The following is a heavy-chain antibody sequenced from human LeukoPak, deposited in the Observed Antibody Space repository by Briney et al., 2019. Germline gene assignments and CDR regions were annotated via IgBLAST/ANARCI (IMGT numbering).Heavy chain of an antibody. CDR2: ISGSGGST. CDR3: AEPQTGTTLRWSFDY. J-gene: IGHJ4*02. D-gene: IGHD1-1*01. V-gene: IGHV3-23*01. CDR1: GFTFSSYA. Sequence: GGSLRLSCAASGFTFSSYAMSWVRQAPGKGLEWVSAISGSGGSTYYADSVKGRFTISRDNSKNTLYLQMNSLRAEDTAVYYCAEPQTGTTLRWSFDYWGQGTLVTVSS.